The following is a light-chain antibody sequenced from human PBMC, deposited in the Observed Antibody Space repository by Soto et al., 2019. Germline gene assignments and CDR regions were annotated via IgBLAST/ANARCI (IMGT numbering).Light chain of an antibody. CDR2: EVS. Sequence: QSVLTQPASVSGSPGQSITISCTGTSSDVGGYNYVSWYEHHPGKAPQLLISEVSKRPSGVSNRFSGSKSGHTASLTISGLQAEDEANYFCGSYTEFSGPYVFGTGTKLTVL. V-gene: IGLV2-14*01. CDR1: SSDVGGYNY. CDR3: GSYTEFSGPYV. J-gene: IGLJ1*01.